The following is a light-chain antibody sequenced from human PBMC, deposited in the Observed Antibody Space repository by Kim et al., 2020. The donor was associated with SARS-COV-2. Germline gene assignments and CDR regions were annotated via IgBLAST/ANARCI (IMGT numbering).Light chain of an antibody. CDR2: GAS. Sequence: EIVMTQSPATLSVSPGERATLSCRASQSVSSNLAWYQQKPGQAPRLLIYGASTRATGIPARFSGSGSETEFTLTISSLQSEDFAVYYCQQYNNWPPLLTFGGGTKVDIK. CDR3: QQYNNWPPLLT. V-gene: IGKV3-15*01. CDR1: QSVSSN. J-gene: IGKJ4*01.